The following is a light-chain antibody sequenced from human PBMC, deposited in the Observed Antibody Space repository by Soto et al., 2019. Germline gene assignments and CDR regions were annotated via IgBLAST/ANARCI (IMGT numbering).Light chain of an antibody. V-gene: IGKV1-NL1*01. J-gene: IGKJ1*01. CDR3: QQYGSSPWT. CDR1: QGISSY. CDR2: AAS. Sequence: IQLTQSPSSLSASVGNRVTMTCRASQGISSYLAWYQQKPGKAPKLLIYAASSRATGIPDRFSGSGSGTDFTLTISRLEPEDFAVYYCQQYGSSPWTFGQGTKVDIK.